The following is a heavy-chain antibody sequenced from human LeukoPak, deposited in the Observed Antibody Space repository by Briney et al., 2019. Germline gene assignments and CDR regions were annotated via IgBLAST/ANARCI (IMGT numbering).Heavy chain of an antibody. CDR3: ARHVRDDYYYYSYMDI. V-gene: IGHV4-34*01. Sequence: SETLSLTCAVYGGSFSGYYWSWTRQPPGKGLEWIGEINHSGSTNYNPSLKSRVTISVDTSKNQFSLKLTSVTAAYTAVYYCARHVRDDYYYYSYMDIWDEGTMVTISS. J-gene: IGHJ6*03. CDR1: GGSFSGYY. D-gene: IGHD1-1*01. CDR2: INHSGST.